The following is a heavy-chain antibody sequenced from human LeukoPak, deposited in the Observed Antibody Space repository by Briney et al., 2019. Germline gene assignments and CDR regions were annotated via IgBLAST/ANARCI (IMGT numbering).Heavy chain of an antibody. CDR1: GFTFSNYG. CDR3: SKEMTDRREPFDH. D-gene: IGHD6-6*01. Sequence: AGGSLRLSCAASGFTFSNYGIHWLRQAPGKGLEWVAFVRYDGSNKYYADSVKGRFTISRDNSKNTLYLQMNNLTAEDRAVYYFSKEMTDRREPFDHLLRGTIASDSS. CDR2: VRYDGSNK. V-gene: IGHV3-30*02. J-gene: IGHJ4*02.